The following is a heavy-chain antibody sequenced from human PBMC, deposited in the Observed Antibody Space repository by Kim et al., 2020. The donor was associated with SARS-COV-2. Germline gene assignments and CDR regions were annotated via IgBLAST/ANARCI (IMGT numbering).Heavy chain of an antibody. Sequence: ASVKVSCKASGYTFTSYGISWVRQAPGQGLEWMGWISAYNGNTNYAQKLQGRVTMTTDTSTSTAYMELRSLRSDDTAVYYCARDPYPESPNYYYYGMDVWGQGTTVTVSS. CDR1: GYTFTSYG. CDR3: ARDPYPESPNYYYYGMDV. J-gene: IGHJ6*02. CDR2: ISAYNGNT. V-gene: IGHV1-18*01.